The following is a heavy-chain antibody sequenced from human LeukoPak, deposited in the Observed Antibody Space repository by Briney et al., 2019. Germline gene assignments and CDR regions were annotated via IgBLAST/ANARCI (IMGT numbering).Heavy chain of an antibody. D-gene: IGHD5-12*01. V-gene: IGHV3-21*01. CDR1: GFTFSSYS. Sequence: AGGSLRLSCAASGFTFSSYSMNWVRQAPGKGLEWVSSISSSSSYIYYADSVKGRFTISRDNAKNSLYLQMNSLRAEDTAVYYCARETTIDPKYFQHWGQGTLVTVSS. CDR3: ARETTIDPKYFQH. J-gene: IGHJ1*01. CDR2: ISSSSSYI.